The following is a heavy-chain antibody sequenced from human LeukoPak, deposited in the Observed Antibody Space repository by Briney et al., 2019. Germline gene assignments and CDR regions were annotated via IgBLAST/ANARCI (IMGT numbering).Heavy chain of an antibody. J-gene: IGHJ6*03. D-gene: IGHD3-9*01. CDR3: ASPPPDYDILTGFTSGYYYMDV. V-gene: IGHV1-69*13. Sequence: ASVKVSCKASGGTFSSYAISWVRQAPGQGLEWMGGIIPIFGTANYAQKFQGRVTITADESTSTAYMELSSLRSEDTAVYYCASPPPDYDILTGFTSGYYYMDVWGKGTTVTVSS. CDR1: GGTFSSYA. CDR2: IIPIFGTA.